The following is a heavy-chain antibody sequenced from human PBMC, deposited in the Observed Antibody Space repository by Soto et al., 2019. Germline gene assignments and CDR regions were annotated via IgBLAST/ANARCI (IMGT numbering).Heavy chain of an antibody. J-gene: IGHJ4*02. CDR1: GASISSDGFY. CDR3: ARHVRDSRSLSGRYYFDY. Sequence: QLRLQESGPGLVKPSETLSLTCTVSGASISSDGFYWGWIRQPPGKGREWIASIYYNGDTFHNPSLKSRVTMSVDTSKNTFSLNLRSVTAADTAVYYCARHVRDSRSLSGRYYFDYWGQGTLVTVSS. CDR2: IYYNGDT. V-gene: IGHV4-39*01. D-gene: IGHD6-6*01.